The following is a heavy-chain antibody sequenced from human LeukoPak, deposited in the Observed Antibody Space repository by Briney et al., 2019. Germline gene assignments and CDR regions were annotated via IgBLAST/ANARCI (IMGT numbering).Heavy chain of an antibody. J-gene: IGHJ4*02. CDR3: ARDAGGAVDLYYFDY. V-gene: IGHV4-34*09. CDR2: INHSGSP. Sequence: PSETLSLTCAVSGESHSRFYWSWIRQSPGRGLEWIGEINHSGSPNYNPSLKSRVTISLDTSKNQFSLKLSSVTAADTAVYYCARDAGGAVDLYYFDYWGQGTLVTVSS. CDR1: GESHSRFY. D-gene: IGHD6-19*01.